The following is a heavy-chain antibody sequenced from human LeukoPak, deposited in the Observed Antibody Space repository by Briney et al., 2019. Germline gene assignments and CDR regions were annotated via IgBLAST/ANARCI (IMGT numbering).Heavy chain of an antibody. V-gene: IGHV3-23*01. J-gene: IGHJ4*02. CDR2: ISDSGNT. CDR1: GFTLSSYV. CDR3: AKAPVTTCRGAYCYPFDY. D-gene: IGHD2-21*01. Sequence: GGSLRLSCAASGFTLSSYVMSWVRQAPGKGLEWVSAISDSGNTYHADSVKGRFTISRDSSKNTLFLQMNRLRPEDAAVYYCAKAPVTTCRGAYCYPFDYWGQGTLVTVSS.